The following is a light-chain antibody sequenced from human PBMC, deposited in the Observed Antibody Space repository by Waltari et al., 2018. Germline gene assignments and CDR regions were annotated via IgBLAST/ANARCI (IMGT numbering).Light chain of an antibody. Sequence: DIQMTQSPSSLSASVGDRVTITCRASQSIGTYLNWYQHKPGRAPELLIYAASTLQGGVPSRFSGSCSATHFTLAISSLQREDFATYYCQQSYTTPRTFGQGTKVEIK. CDR2: AAS. CDR1: QSIGTY. CDR3: QQSYTTPRT. V-gene: IGKV1-39*01. J-gene: IGKJ1*01.